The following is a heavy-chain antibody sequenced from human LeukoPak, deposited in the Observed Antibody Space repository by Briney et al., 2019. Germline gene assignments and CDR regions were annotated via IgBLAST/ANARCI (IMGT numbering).Heavy chain of an antibody. CDR3: AKGMEWVVVPAALDV. CDR2: ISGSGGST. D-gene: IGHD2-2*01. CDR1: GFTFSSYA. J-gene: IGHJ6*02. Sequence: GGSLRLSCAASGFTFSSYAMSWVRQAPGKGLEWVSAISGSGGSTYYADSVKDRFTISRDNSMDTLFLQMNSLRAEDTALYYCAKGMEWVVVPAALDVWGQGTTVTVSS. V-gene: IGHV3-23*01.